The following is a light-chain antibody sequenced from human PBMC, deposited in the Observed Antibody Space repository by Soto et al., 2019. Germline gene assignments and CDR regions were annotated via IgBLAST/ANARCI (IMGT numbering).Light chain of an antibody. CDR2: DAS. CDR1: QSISSW. Sequence: DIQMTQSPSTLSASVGDRVTITCRASQSISSWLAWYQQKPGKAPKLLIYDASSLESGVPSRFSGSGSGTEFTLTISSLQPDDFATYYCQQYNSYTFETFGQGTKVDNK. V-gene: IGKV1-5*01. CDR3: QQYNSYTFET. J-gene: IGKJ1*01.